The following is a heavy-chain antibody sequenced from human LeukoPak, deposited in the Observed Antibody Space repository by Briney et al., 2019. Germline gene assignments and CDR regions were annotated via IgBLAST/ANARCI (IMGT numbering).Heavy chain of an antibody. V-gene: IGHV1-46*01. D-gene: IGHD3-10*01. CDR2: IDPSGGGT. CDR3: ASLGSGSSPIIDFDY. Sequence: ASVKVSCKASGYTFTSYYMHWVRQAPGQGLEWMGIIDPSGGGTSYAQKFQGRVTMTRDTPTSTVYMELNSLRSEDTAVYYCASLGSGSSPIIDFDYWGQGTLVTVSS. J-gene: IGHJ4*02. CDR1: GYTFTSYY.